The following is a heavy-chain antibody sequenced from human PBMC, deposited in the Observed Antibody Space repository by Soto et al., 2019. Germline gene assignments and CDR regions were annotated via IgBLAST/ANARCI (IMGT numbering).Heavy chain of an antibody. J-gene: IGHJ6*02. Sequence: PGGSLRLSCAASGFTFSTYGMHWVRQAPGKGLEWVAVISYDGNNKYYADSVKGRFTISRDNSKNTLYLQMNSLRAEDTAVYYCAKGLTGAPYYGMDVWGQGTTVTVSS. CDR1: GFTFSTYG. CDR2: ISYDGNNK. D-gene: IGHD7-27*01. CDR3: AKGLTGAPYYGMDV. V-gene: IGHV3-30*18.